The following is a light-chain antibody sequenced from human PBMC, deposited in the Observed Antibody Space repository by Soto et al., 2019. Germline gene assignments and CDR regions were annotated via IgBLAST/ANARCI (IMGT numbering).Light chain of an antibody. CDR3: QQYHNWPPQYT. J-gene: IGKJ2*01. V-gene: IGKV3-15*01. CDR2: GAS. CDR1: QTVARS. Sequence: EIMMTQSPATLSVSPGERATLSCRASQTVARSLAWYQQKPGQAPRLLIHGASTRATGVSARFSGSGSGTEFTLTISSLQSEDFAVYYCQQYHNWPPQYTFGQGTKLQIK.